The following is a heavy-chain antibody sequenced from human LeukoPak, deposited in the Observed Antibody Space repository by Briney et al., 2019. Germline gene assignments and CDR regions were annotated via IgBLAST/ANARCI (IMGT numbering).Heavy chain of an antibody. Sequence: PGVSLRLSCAASGFTFSSFAMSWVRQAPGKGLEWVSAISGSGGSTYYADSVKGRFTISRDNSKNTLFLQMNSLRAEDTAVYYCAKDRSCTGSSCNVGSWGQGTMVTVSS. CDR3: AKDRSCTGSSCNVGS. V-gene: IGHV3-23*01. D-gene: IGHD2-2*01. J-gene: IGHJ3*01. CDR1: GFTFSSFA. CDR2: ISGSGGST.